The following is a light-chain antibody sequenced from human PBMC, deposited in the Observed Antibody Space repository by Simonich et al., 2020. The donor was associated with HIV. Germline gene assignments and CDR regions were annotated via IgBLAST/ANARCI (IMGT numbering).Light chain of an antibody. CDR2: GAS. J-gene: IGKJ4*01. Sequence: DIVLTQSPATLSLSPGQRGTLSCRASQSVGSYLAWYQQKPGQAPRLLIYGASTRATGIPARFSGSGSGTEFTLTISSMQSEDFAVYYCQQRSNWPLTFGGGTKVEIK. CDR3: QQRSNWPLT. V-gene: IGKV3-11*01. CDR1: QSVGSY.